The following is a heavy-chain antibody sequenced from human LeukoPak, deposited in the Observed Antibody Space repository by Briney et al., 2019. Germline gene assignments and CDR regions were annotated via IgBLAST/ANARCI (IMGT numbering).Heavy chain of an antibody. CDR2: FDPEDGET. D-gene: IGHD6-19*01. J-gene: IGHJ4*02. CDR1: GYTLTELS. CDR3: ATSTLYSSGWCWWFDY. V-gene: IGHV1-24*01. Sequence: ASVKVSCKVSGYTLTELSVHWVRQAPGKGLEWMGGFDPEDGETIYAQKFQGRVTMTEDTSTDTAYMELSSLRSEDTAVYYCATSTLYSSGWCWWFDYWGQGTLVTVSS.